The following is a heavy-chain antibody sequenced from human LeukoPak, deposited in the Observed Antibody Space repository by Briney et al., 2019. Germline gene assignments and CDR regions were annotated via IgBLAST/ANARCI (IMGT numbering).Heavy chain of an antibody. CDR2: VQHTGFG. J-gene: IGHJ5*02. CDR3: ARGIIVGATWGENYNCFDP. CDR1: HGSIVTPNYF. V-gene: IGHV4-39*07. Sequence: SETLSLTCSVSHGSIVTPNYFWGWIRQPPGKGLEFVASVQHTGFGYKSPSIRSRVAVSTDTSKNQFSLKLSSVTAADTAVYYCARGIIVGATWGENYNCFDPWGQGTLVTVSS. D-gene: IGHD1-26*01.